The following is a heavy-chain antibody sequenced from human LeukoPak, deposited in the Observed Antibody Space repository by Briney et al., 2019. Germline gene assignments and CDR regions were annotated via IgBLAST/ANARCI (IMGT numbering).Heavy chain of an antibody. J-gene: IGHJ4*02. CDR1: GFTFGDYA. CDR2: IRSKAYGGTT. Sequence: GGSLRLSCTASGFTFGDYAMSWFRQAPGKGLEWVGFIRSKAYGGTTEYAASVKGRFTISRDNTRNSLYLQMNSLRAEDTAVYYCARYARSWDFDNWGQGTLVTVSS. D-gene: IGHD6-13*01. CDR3: ARYARSWDFDN. V-gene: IGHV3-49*03.